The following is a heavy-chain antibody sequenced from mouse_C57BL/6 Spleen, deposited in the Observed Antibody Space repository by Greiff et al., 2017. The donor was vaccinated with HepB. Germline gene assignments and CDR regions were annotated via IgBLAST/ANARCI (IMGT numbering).Heavy chain of an antibody. Sequence: VQLQQSGAELVRPGTSVKMSCKASGYTFTNYWIGWAKQRPGHGLEWIGDIYPGGGYTNYNEKFKGKATLTADKSSSTAYMQFSSLTSEDSAIYYCARKEDGYYGYFDVWGTGTPVTVSS. CDR2: IYPGGGYT. V-gene: IGHV1-63*01. D-gene: IGHD2-3*01. J-gene: IGHJ1*03. CDR1: GYTFTNYW. CDR3: ARKEDGYYGYFDV.